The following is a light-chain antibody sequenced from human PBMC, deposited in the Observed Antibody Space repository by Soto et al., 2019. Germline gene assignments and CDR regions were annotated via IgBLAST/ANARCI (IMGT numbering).Light chain of an antibody. J-gene: IGLJ2*01. CDR1: SSDVGGYNY. CDR2: DVS. Sequence: QSALTQPASVSGSPGQSITISCTGTSSDVGGYNYVSWYQHHPGKAPKLMIYDVSNRPSGVSNRFSGSKSDNTASLTISGLQVEDEADYYCSSYTSTSTVVFGGGTKLTVL. V-gene: IGLV2-14*03. CDR3: SSYTSTSTVV.